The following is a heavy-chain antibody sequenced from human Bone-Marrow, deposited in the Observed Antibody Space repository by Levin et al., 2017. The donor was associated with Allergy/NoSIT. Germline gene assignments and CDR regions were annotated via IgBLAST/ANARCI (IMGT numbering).Heavy chain of an antibody. J-gene: IGHJ4*02. V-gene: IGHV4-39*01. CDR1: GGSIRSDAYY. CDR3: ARTAGMATAKYYFDS. CDR2: LFYNGYT. D-gene: IGHD3-10*01. Sequence: SQTLSLTCTVSGGSIRSDAYYWTWIRQSPEKGMEWIGALFYNGYTYSNPSLKSRITISVDTSKNQFSLSLTSVTAADTATYYCARTAGMATAKYYFDSWGQGTLVTVSS.